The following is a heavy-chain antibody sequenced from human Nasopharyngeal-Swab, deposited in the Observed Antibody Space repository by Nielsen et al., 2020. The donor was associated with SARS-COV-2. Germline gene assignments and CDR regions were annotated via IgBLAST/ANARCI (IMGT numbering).Heavy chain of an antibody. J-gene: IGHJ6*02. Sequence: WIRQPPGKGLEWVAVISYDGSNKYYADSVKGRLTISRDNSKNTLYLQMNSLRAEDTVVYYCAKGYSGSYYYGMDVWGQGTTVTVSS. V-gene: IGHV3-30*18. CDR2: ISYDGSNK. D-gene: IGHD1-26*01. CDR3: AKGYSGSYYYGMDV.